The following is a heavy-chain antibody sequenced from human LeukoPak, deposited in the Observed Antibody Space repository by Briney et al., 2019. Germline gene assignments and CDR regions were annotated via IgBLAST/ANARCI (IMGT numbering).Heavy chain of an antibody. Sequence: SETLSLTCTVSSGSISSSSYYWGWIRQPPGKGLEWIGSIYYSGSTYYNPSLKSRVTISVDTSKNQFSLKPNSVTAADTAVYYCARAQGFCTNGVCYRTTNLGAFDIWGQGTMVTVSS. CDR2: IYYSGST. CDR1: SGSISSSSYY. V-gene: IGHV4-39*07. J-gene: IGHJ3*02. D-gene: IGHD2-8*01. CDR3: ARAQGFCTNGVCYRTTNLGAFDI.